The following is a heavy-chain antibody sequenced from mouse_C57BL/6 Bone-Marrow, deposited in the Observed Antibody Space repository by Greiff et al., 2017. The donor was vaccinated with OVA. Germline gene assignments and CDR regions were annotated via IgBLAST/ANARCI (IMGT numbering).Heavy chain of an antibody. D-gene: IGHD4-1*01. CDR2: INPSTGGT. V-gene: IGHV1-42*01. CDR3: ARGGTSPFAY. CDR1: GYSFTGYY. Sequence: EVQLQQSGPELVKPGASVKISCKASGYSFTGYYMNWVKQSPEQSLEWIGEINPSTGGTTYNQKFKAKATLTVDKSSSTAYMQLKRLTSEDSAVYYCARGGTSPFAYWGQGTLVTVSA. J-gene: IGHJ3*01.